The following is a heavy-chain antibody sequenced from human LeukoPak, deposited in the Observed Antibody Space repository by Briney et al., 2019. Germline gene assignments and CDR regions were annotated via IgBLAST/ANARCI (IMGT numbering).Heavy chain of an antibody. J-gene: IGHJ4*02. V-gene: IGHV4-39*01. Sequence: KPSETLSLTCTVSGGSLNSSSYYWGWIRQPPGKGLEWIGSIYYSGSTYYNSSLKSRVTISVDTSKNQFSLKLSSVTAADTAVYYCARRTSSSGAFDYWGQGTLVTVSS. CDR3: ARRTSSSGAFDY. D-gene: IGHD6-6*01. CDR2: IYYSGST. CDR1: GGSLNSSSYY.